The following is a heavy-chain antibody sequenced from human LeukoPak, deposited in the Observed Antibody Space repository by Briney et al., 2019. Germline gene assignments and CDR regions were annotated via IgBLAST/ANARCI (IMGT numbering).Heavy chain of an antibody. D-gene: IGHD3-22*01. CDR3: AKDMGSGYYDSSGYYPNYYYYYGMDV. CDR2: ISWNSGSI. J-gene: IGHJ6*02. Sequence: GGSLRLSCAASGFTFDDYAMHWVRQAPGKGLEWVSGISWNSGSIGYADSVKGRFTTSRDNAKNSLYLQMNSLRAEDTALYYCAKDMGSGYYDSSGYYPNYYYYYGMDVWGQGTTVTVSS. CDR1: GFTFDDYA. V-gene: IGHV3-9*01.